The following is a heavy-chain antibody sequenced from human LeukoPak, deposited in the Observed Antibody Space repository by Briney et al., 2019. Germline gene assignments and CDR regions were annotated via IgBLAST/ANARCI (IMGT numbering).Heavy chain of an antibody. J-gene: IGHJ4*02. D-gene: IGHD3-10*01. V-gene: IGHV3-30*18. CDR3: AKGTGEPYFDY. CDR2: ISYDGSNK. CDR1: GFTFSSYG. Sequence: GGSLRLSCAASGFTFSSYGMHWVRQAPGKGLEWVAVISYDGSNKYYADSVKGRFIISRDNSKNTLYLQMNSLRAEDTAVYYCAKGTGEPYFDYWGQGTLVTVSS.